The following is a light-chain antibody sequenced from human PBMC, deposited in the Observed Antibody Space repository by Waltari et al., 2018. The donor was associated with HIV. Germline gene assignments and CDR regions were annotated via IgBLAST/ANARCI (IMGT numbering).Light chain of an antibody. CDR2: EDT. CDR1: KLGDQY. V-gene: IGLV3-1*01. CDR3: QAWDTSVWV. Sequence: SYELTQSPSLSVSPGQTASITCSGDKLGDQYAGWYQQTPGQSPVLVIYEDTKRPSGIPERFSGSSSGNTATLTIRGTQAVDAADYYCQAWDTSVWVFGGGTKLTVL. J-gene: IGLJ3*02.